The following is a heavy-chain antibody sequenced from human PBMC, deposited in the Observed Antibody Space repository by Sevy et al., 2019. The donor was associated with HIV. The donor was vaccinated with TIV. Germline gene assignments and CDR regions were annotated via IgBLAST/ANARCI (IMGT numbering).Heavy chain of an antibody. D-gene: IGHD3-10*01. CDR2: VYYTGST. V-gene: IGHV4-59*01. Sequence: SETLSLTCHVSGGSMGHYYWSWIRQPPGKALEWIAYVYYTGSTNYNPSLKGRVTIALDTPKHQFSLKLNSLTAADTAVYYCVRRGGLVDYGIDVWGPGTTVTVSS. CDR1: GGSMGHYY. J-gene: IGHJ6*02. CDR3: VRRGGLVDYGIDV.